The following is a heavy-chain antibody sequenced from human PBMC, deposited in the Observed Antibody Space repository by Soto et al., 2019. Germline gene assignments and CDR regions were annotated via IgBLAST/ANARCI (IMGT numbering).Heavy chain of an antibody. CDR1: GFTLSSYW. CDR2: IKRDGSEK. D-gene: IGHD2-15*01. CDR3: ARDCCGGICYGYYFDY. Sequence: EVQLVESGGGLVQPGGSLRLSCTTSGFTLSSYWMSWVRQAPGKGLEWVANIKRDGSEKYYVDSVQGRFTISRDNAKNSRYLQMNSLRAEDTALYYCARDCCGGICYGYYFDYWGQGTLVTVSS. J-gene: IGHJ4*02. V-gene: IGHV3-7*01.